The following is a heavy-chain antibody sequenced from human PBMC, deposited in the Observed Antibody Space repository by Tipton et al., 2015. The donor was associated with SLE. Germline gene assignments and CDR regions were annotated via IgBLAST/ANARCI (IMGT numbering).Heavy chain of an antibody. J-gene: IGHJ4*02. Sequence: TLSLTCSVSAYSISSGYYWGWIRQPPGKGLEWIGSTYYSGSTYYNPSLKSRVTISVDTSKNQFSLKLSSVTAADTAVYYCARHCQLYSFVYWGQGTLVTVSS. CDR1: AYSISSGYY. CDR3: ARHCQLYSFVY. V-gene: IGHV4-38-2*02. D-gene: IGHD5-24*01. CDR2: TYYSGST.